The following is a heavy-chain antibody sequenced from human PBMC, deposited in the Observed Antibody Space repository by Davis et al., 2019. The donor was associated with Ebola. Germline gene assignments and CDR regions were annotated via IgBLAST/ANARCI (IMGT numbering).Heavy chain of an antibody. J-gene: IGHJ3*02. V-gene: IGHV4-34*01. D-gene: IGHD1-1*01. CDR3: ASALETYTDAFDI. CDR1: GGSFSGYY. Sequence: MPSETLSLTCAVYGGSFSGYYWSWIRQPPGKGLEWIGEINHSGSTNYNPSLKSRVTISVDTSKNQFSLKLSSVTAADTAVYFCASALETYTDAFDIWGRGTVVTVSS. CDR2: INHSGST.